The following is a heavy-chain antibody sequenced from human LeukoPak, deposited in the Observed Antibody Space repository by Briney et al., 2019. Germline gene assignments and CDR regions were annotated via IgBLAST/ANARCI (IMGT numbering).Heavy chain of an antibody. J-gene: IGHJ4*02. D-gene: IGHD3-9*01. CDR1: GGSISSYY. Sequence: SETLSLTCTVSGGSISSYYWNWIRQPPGKGLEWIGSISYSGSTNYNPSLESRVTISVDTSKNQISLKLSSVTAADTAVYYCARDRYYDILNGLDYWGQGTLVTVSS. CDR2: ISYSGST. CDR3: ARDRYYDILNGLDY. V-gene: IGHV4-59*12.